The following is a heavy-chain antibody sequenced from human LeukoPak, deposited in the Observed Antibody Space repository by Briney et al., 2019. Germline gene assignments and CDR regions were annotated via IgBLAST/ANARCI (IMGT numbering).Heavy chain of an antibody. CDR1: GFTFSSYA. J-gene: IGHJ5*02. V-gene: IGHV3-64*01. Sequence: PGGSLRLSCAASGFTFSSYAMHWVRQAPGKGLEYVSTISSNGGSTYYANSVKGRFTISRDNSKNTLYLQMGSLRAEDMAVYYCARDRSYGAAEFDPWGQETLVTVSS. CDR2: ISSNGGST. CDR3: ARDRSYGAAEFDP. D-gene: IGHD1-26*01.